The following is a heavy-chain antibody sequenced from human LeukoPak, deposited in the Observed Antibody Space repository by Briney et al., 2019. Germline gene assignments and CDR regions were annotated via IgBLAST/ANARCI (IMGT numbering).Heavy chain of an antibody. D-gene: IGHD3-10*01. CDR1: GGSFSNYY. CDR2: INHSGST. Sequence: SETLSLTCAVYGGSFSNYYRSWIRQPPGKGLEWIGEINHSGSTNYNPSLKSRVTISVDTSKNQFSLKLSSVTAADTAVYYCAREAFTMVRGVIIESYYNYYGMDVWGKGTTVTVSS. CDR3: AREAFTMVRGVIIESYYNYYGMDV. V-gene: IGHV4-34*01. J-gene: IGHJ6*04.